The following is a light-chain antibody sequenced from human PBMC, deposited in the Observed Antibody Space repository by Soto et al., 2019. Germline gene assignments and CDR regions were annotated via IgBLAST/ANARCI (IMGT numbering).Light chain of an antibody. CDR3: QQYNSYPWA. J-gene: IGKJ1*01. Sequence: DIQMTQSPSTLSASVGDRVTITCRASQSASVWLAWYQQKPGRAPKLLIYKASSLENGVSSRFSGSGSGTEFTLTISSLQPDDFAMYYCQQYNSYPWAFGQGTKVEIK. V-gene: IGKV1-5*03. CDR1: QSASVW. CDR2: KAS.